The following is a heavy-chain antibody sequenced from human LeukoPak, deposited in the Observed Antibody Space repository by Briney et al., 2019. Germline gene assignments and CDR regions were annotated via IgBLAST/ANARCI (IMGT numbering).Heavy chain of an antibody. CDR2: IKSKTDGGTT. CDR3: SWFGARRSLDY. CDR1: GFDFSNAW. V-gene: IGHV3-15*01. D-gene: IGHD3-10*01. Sequence: GGSLRLSCGASGFDFSNAWMSWVRQAPGKGLEWVGRIKSKTDGGTTDYAAPVKDRSTISRDDSYNTLYLQMNSLKDEDTAVYYCSWFGARRSLDYWGQGTLVTVSS. J-gene: IGHJ4*02.